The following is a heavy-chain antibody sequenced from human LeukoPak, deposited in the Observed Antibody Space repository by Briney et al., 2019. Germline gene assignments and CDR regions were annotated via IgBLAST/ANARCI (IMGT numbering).Heavy chain of an antibody. D-gene: IGHD6-6*01. V-gene: IGHV3-53*01. CDR1: GFTVGYIY. J-gene: IGHJ3*01. Sequence: GGSLRLSCEASGFTVGYIYMTWVRQAPGKGLEWVSMIYSGGRTHYADSVKGRFTISRDDSKNTLYLHMNSLRGGDTAVYYCARVSSRIAAPDHWGHGTMVTVSS. CDR3: ARVSSRIAAPDH. CDR2: IYSGGRT.